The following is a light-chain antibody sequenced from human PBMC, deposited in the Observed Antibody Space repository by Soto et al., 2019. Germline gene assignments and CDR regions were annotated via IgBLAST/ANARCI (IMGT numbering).Light chain of an antibody. J-gene: IGKJ1*01. CDR2: GAS. CDR1: QSLSNN. V-gene: IGKV3-15*01. CDR3: QQYNNWPPWT. Sequence: EIVMTQSPATLSVSPGERATLSCRASQSLSNNLAWYQQKPGQAPRLLIYGASTRATGIPARFSGSGSGTKFTLTISSLQSEDFAVYYCQQYNNWPPWTFGQGTKVEIK.